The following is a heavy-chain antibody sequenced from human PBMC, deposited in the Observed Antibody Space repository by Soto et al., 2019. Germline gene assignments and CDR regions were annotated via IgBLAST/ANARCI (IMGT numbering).Heavy chain of an antibody. CDR3: AKVGYDFWSGPLYYCGMDV. Sequence: QVQLVESGGGVVQPGRSLRLSCAASGFTFSSYGMHWVRQAPGKGLEWVAVISYDGSNKYYADSVKGRFTISRDNSKNPLYLQMNSLRAEDTAVYYCAKVGYDFWSGPLYYCGMDVWGQGTTVTVSS. CDR1: GFTFSSYG. V-gene: IGHV3-30*18. J-gene: IGHJ6*02. D-gene: IGHD3-3*01. CDR2: ISYDGSNK.